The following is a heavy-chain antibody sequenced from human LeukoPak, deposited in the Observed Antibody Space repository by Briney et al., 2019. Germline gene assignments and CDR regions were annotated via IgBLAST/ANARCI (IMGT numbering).Heavy chain of an antibody. CDR1: GFTFSSYS. CDR3: ASSIAVAGTGY. CDR2: ISSSSSYI. V-gene: IGHV3-21*01. J-gene: IGHJ4*02. D-gene: IGHD6-19*01. Sequence: PGGSLRLSCAASGFTFSSYSMNWVRQAPGKGLEWVSSISSSSSYIYYADSVKGRFTISRDNAKNSLYLQMSSLRAEDTAVYYCASSIAVAGTGYWGQGTLVTVSS.